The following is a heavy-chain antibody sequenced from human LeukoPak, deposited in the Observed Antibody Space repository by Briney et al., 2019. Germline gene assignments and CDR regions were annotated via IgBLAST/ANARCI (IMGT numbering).Heavy chain of an antibody. CDR1: GYTFTGYY. J-gene: IGHJ4*02. Sequence: ASVKVSCKASGYTFTGYYMHWVRQAPGQGLEWMGWINPNSGGTNYAQKFQGRVTMTRDTSISTAYMELSRLRSDDTAVYYCARRGHIVVVTAIFWGQGTLVTVSS. V-gene: IGHV1-2*02. CDR3: ARRGHIVVVTAIF. CDR2: INPNSGGT. D-gene: IGHD2-21*02.